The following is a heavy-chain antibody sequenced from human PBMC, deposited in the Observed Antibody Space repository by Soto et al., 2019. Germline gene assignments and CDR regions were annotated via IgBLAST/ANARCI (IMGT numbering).Heavy chain of an antibody. CDR2: ISAYNGNT. J-gene: IGHJ6*02. CDR3: ATAPLEPSLYYYYGMDV. Sequence: QVQLVQSGAEVKKPGASVKVSCKASGYTFTSYGISWVRQAPRQGLEGMGWISAYNGNTNYAQKLQGRVTMTTDTSTSTAYMELRSLRSDDTAVYYCATAPLEPSLYYYYGMDVWGQGTTVTVSS. V-gene: IGHV1-18*01. D-gene: IGHD1-1*01. CDR1: GYTFTSYG.